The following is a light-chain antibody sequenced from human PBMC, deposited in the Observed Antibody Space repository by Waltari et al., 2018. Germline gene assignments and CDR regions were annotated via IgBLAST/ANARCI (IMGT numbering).Light chain of an antibody. CDR2: GAS. CDR3: QQYNNWPPDT. CDR1: QSVSSN. Sequence: EIVMTQSPATLSVSPGERATLSCRASQSVSSNLAWYQQKPGQAPSLLIYGASTRATGIPARFSGSGSGTEFTLTISSMQSEDFAVYYCQQYNNWPPDTFGGGTKVEIK. V-gene: IGKV3-15*01. J-gene: IGKJ4*01.